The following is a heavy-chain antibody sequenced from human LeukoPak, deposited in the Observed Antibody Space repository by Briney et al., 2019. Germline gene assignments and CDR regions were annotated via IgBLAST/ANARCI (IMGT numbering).Heavy chain of an antibody. CDR2: ISGSGGHT. Sequence: PGGSLRLSCVASGFTFSSYGMSWVRQAPGKGLEWVSTISGSGGHTCYADSVKGRFTISRDISKNTLYLQMNSLRAEDTAVYYCAKDYYDSSGYYSRAYWGQGTLVTVSS. CDR1: GFTFSSYG. D-gene: IGHD3-22*01. CDR3: AKDYYDSSGYYSRAY. V-gene: IGHV3-23*01. J-gene: IGHJ4*02.